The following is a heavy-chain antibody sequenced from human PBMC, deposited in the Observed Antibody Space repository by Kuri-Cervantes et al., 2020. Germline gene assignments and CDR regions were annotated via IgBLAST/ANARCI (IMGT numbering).Heavy chain of an antibody. CDR1: GGTFSSYA. CDR3: AKVYRGGSEGMDV. D-gene: IGHD3-16*01. CDR2: IIPIFGTA. V-gene: IGHV1-69*13. J-gene: IGHJ6*02. Sequence: SVKVSCKASGGTFSSYAISWVRQAPGQGLEWMGGIIPIFGTANYAQKFQGRVTITADESTSTAYMELNSLRAEDTAVYYCAKVYRGGSEGMDVWGQGTTVTVSS.